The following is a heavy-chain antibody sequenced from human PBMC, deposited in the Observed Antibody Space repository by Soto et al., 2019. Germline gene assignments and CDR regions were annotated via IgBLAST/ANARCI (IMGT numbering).Heavy chain of an antibody. V-gene: IGHV4-4*07. D-gene: IGHD6-13*01. Sequence: PSETLSLTCSASGGSISGHYWSWIRLPAGRRLQWVGRIYSSGTTNYKPSLKSRVRMSVDTDRNSFSLRVDSVTAADTAVYYCARNFDIAATGTAFDSWGRGVLVTVSS. CDR2: IYSSGTT. CDR1: GGSISGHY. J-gene: IGHJ4*02. CDR3: ARNFDIAATGTAFDS.